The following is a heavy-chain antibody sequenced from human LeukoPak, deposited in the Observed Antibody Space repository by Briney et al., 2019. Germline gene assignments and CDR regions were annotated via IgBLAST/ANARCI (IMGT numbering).Heavy chain of an antibody. CDR1: GFTFSSYW. CDR3: ARGGTGLLRYFNWFDP. J-gene: IGHJ5*02. V-gene: IGHV3-7*04. Sequence: PGGSLRLSCAASGFTFSSYWMTWVRQAPGKGLEWVANIKQDGSEKYYVDSVKGRFTISRDNAKNSLYLQMKSLRTEDTAVYYCARGGTGLLRYFNWFDPWGQGTLVTVSS. CDR2: IKQDGSEK. D-gene: IGHD3-9*01.